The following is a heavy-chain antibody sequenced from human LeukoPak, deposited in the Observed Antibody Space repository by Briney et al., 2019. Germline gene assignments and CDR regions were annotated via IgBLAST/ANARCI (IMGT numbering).Heavy chain of an antibody. V-gene: IGHV4-39*01. D-gene: IGHD1-26*01. J-gene: IGHJ4*02. Sequence: PSETLSLTCSVSGDSISSSSYYWGWIRQPPGKGLEWIGSIYYRGSTYYNPSLKSRVTISVDTSKNQFSLKLSSMTAADTAVYYCARRGGATVFDYWGQGTLVTVSS. CDR2: IYYRGST. CDR3: ARRGGATVFDY. CDR1: GDSISSSSYY.